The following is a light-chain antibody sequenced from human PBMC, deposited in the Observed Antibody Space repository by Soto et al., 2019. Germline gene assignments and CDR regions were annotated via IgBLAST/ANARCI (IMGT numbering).Light chain of an antibody. CDR2: AAS. CDR3: QQGYSRPRC. V-gene: IGKV1-39*01. J-gene: IGKJ1*01. Sequence: DIHMTQFPTSTSXSLSDRVTXXXXAGQNIFSSLTWYQQKPGKAPKLLIYAASSLQSGVPSRFNGSGSGTDFTLTITSLQPEDFATYFCQQGYSRPRCFGQGTKVDNK. CDR1: QNIFSS.